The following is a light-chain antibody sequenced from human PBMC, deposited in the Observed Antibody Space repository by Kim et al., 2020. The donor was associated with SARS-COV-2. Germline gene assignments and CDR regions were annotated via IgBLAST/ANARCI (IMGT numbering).Light chain of an antibody. CDR3: QSYDNSLTIFI. CDR1: SSNIRTDFD. J-gene: IGLJ1*01. Sequence: QRVTISCTGSSSNIRTDFDVHWYQPLPGTAPKLHLHGNANRPSGVPDRFSGSKSGTSASLAITGLQAEDEADYYCQSYDNSLTIFIFGPGTKVTVL. CDR2: GNA. V-gene: IGLV1-40*01.